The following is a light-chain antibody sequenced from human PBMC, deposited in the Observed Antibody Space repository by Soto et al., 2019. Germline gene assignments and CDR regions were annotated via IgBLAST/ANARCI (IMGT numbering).Light chain of an antibody. CDR1: QSIGRW. J-gene: IGKJ1*01. Sequence: DIQMTQSPSTLSASVGDRVTITCRASQSIGRWLAWYQQRPGKAPKLLISKTSSLESGVPSRFSGSGSGTAFTLTITSLQPDDFATYHCQQYKSYWTFGQGTKVEIK. CDR3: QQYKSYWT. V-gene: IGKV1-5*03. CDR2: KTS.